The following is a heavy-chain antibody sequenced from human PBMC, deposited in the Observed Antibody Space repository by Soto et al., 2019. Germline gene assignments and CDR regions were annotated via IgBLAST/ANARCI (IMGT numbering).Heavy chain of an antibody. V-gene: IGHV3-74*01. CDR2: IKVDESIK. CDR1: GFTFTDFW. CDR3: KRGAKGGYYVDV. J-gene: IGHJ6*03. D-gene: IGHD2-15*01. Sequence: EVQLLESGGGLVQPGGSLRRSCAASGFTFTDFWIHWVRQIPGKGLEWVSRIKVDESIKNYADSVRGGFTISRDNAKNTVYLQMDSLRAEDTAVYYCKRGAKGGYYVDVWGTGTTVTVSS.